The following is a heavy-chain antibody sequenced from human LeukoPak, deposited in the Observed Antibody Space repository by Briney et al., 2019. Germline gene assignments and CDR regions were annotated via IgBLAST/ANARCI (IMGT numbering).Heavy chain of an antibody. CDR3: ARGRLAGYSSSWYLL. CDR2: IKQDGSEK. CDR1: GFTFSSYW. V-gene: IGHV3-7*01. J-gene: IGHJ4*02. D-gene: IGHD6-13*01. Sequence: GGSLRLSCAASGFTFSSYWMSWVRQAPGKGLEWVANIKQDGSEKYYVDSVKGRFTISRDNAKNSLYLQMNSLRAEDTAVYYCARGRLAGYSSSWYLLWGQGTLVTVSS.